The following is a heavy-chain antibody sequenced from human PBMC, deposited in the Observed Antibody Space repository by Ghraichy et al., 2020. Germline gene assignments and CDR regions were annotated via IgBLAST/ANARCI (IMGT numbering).Heavy chain of an antibody. V-gene: IGHV1-69*13. CDR1: GGTFSSYA. CDR2: IIPIFGTA. CDR3: ARDRRGESSGWYEPYFDY. Sequence: SVKVSCKASGGTFSSYAISWVRQAPGQGLEWMGGIIPIFGTANYAQKFQGRVTITADESTSTAYMELSSLRSEDTAVYYCARDRRGESSGWYEPYFDYWGQGTLVTVSS. D-gene: IGHD6-19*01. J-gene: IGHJ4*02.